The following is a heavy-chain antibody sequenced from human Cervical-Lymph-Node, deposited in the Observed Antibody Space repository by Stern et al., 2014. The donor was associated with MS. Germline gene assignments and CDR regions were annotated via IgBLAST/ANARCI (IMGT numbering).Heavy chain of an antibody. Sequence: VQLVQSGAEVKKPGSSVKVSCTASGGTFSSYAISWVRQAPGQGLEWMGGIIPIFGTANYAQKFQRRVTITPDESKRAAYIEARSLRSEDTAVYYCAMKGFTMVHYCYYYGMDVWGQGTTVTVSS. V-gene: IGHV1-69*01. CDR2: IIPIFGTA. J-gene: IGHJ6*02. D-gene: IGHD3-10*01. CDR1: GGTFSSYA. CDR3: AMKGFTMVHYCYYYGMDV.